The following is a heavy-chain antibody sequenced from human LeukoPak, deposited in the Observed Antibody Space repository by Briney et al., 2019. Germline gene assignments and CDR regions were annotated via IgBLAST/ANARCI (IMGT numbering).Heavy chain of an antibody. J-gene: IGHJ4*02. CDR1: GYTFTSYY. V-gene: IGHV1-46*01. CDR2: INPSGGST. Sequence: GASVKVSCKASGYTFTSYYMHWVRQAPGQGLEWMGIINPSGGSTGYAQKFQGRVTMTRDTSTSTVYMELSSLGSEDTAVYYCARAGLVVVPAAMSLASCHFDYWGQGTLVTVSS. CDR3: ARAGLVVVPAAMSLASCHFDY. D-gene: IGHD2-2*01.